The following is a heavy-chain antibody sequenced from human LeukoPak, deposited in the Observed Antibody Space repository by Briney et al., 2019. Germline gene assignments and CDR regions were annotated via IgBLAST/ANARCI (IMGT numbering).Heavy chain of an antibody. V-gene: IGHV1-2*02. CDR1: GYTFTGYY. CDR3: ARDQHSSGWYGDYYYYMDV. D-gene: IGHD6-19*01. J-gene: IGHJ6*03. CDR2: INPNSGGT. Sequence: EASVKVSCKASGYTFTGYYMHWVRQAPGQGLAWMGWINPNSGGTNYAQKFQGRVTMTRDTSISTAYMELSRLRSDDTAVYYCARDQHSSGWYGDYYYYMDVWGKGTTVTVSS.